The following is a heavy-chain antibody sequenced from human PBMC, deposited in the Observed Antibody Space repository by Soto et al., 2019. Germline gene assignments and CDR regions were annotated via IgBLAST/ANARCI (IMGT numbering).Heavy chain of an antibody. V-gene: IGHV3-21*01. J-gene: IGHJ4*02. CDR3: ARDAPYNLYSSSSDDY. CDR1: GFTFSSYS. D-gene: IGHD6-6*01. CDR2: ISSSSSYI. Sequence: EVQLVESGGGLVKPGGSLRLSCAASGFTFSSYSMNWVRQAPGKGLEWVSSISSSSSYIYYADSVKGRFTIPRDNAKNSLYLQMNSLRAEDTAVYYCARDAPYNLYSSSSDDYWGQGTLVTVSS.